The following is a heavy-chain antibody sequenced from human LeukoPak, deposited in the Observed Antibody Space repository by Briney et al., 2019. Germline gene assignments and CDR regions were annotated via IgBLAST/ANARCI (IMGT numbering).Heavy chain of an antibody. CDR3: ARENSNSWYLDY. J-gene: IGHJ4*02. CDR2: TRNKANSYTT. V-gene: IGHV3-72*01. Sequence: PGGSLRLSCAASGFTFSDHYMDWVRQAPGKGLEWVGRTRNKANSYTTEYAASVKGRFTISRDDSKNSLYLQMNSLKTEDTAVYYCARENSNSWYLDYWGQGTLVTVSS. D-gene: IGHD6-13*01. CDR1: GFTFSDHY.